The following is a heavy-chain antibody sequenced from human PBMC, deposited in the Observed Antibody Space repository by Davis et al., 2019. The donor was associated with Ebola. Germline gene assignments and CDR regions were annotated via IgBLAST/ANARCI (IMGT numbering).Heavy chain of an antibody. CDR2: ISSSGRI. V-gene: IGHV4-39*01. Sequence: SETLSLTCTVSGCSITSSDYYWGWIRQPPGKGLEWIGTISSSGRIYSNPSLKSRLAISVDTSKNQFSLKLNSVTAADTALYNCARQSLDFDYWGQGILVTVSS. CDR3: ARQSLDFDY. CDR1: GCSITSSDYY. J-gene: IGHJ4*02.